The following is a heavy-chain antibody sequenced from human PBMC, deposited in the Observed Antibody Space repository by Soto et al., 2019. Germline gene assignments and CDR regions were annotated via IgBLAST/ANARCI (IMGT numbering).Heavy chain of an antibody. D-gene: IGHD6-19*01. CDR2: IHYSGTT. V-gene: IGHV4-59*01. J-gene: IGHJ4*02. CDR1: GGSISNYY. CDR3: ARGSGWYYL. Sequence: PETLSLTCSVSGGSISNYYWRWTRQPPGKGLEWIGYIHYSGTTNYNPSLKSRVAISVDTSKSHFSLKLSSVTSADTAIYYCARGSGWYYLWGQGTLVTVSS.